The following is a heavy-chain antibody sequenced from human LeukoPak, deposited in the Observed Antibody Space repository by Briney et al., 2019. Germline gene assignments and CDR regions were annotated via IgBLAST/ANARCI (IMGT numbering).Heavy chain of an antibody. CDR1: GFSVSNNY. D-gene: IGHD5-18*01. V-gene: IGHV3-53*01. Sequence: GGSLRLSCAASGFSVSNNYMAWVRQAPGKGLEWVSFIYSGGSTYYADSVKGRFTISRDNSKNTLYLQMNSLRAEDTAVYYCARVGGYSYGPPMDWGQGTLVTVSS. CDR3: ARVGGYSYGPPMD. CDR2: IYSGGST. J-gene: IGHJ4*02.